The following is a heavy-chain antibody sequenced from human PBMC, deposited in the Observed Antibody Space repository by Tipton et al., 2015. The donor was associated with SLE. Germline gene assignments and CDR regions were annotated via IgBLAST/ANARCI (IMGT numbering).Heavy chain of an antibody. D-gene: IGHD4-17*01. CDR1: GASVSNYY. CDR2: IYYSGST. Sequence: TLSLTCTVSGASVSNYYWSWIRQPPGKGLEWVGYIYYSGSTNYNPSLKSRVTISVDTSKNQFSLKLSSVTAADTAVYYCARHAPMTTVTTFWYFDLWGRGTLVTVSS. V-gene: IGHV4-59*08. CDR3: ARHAPMTTVTTFWYFDL. J-gene: IGHJ2*01.